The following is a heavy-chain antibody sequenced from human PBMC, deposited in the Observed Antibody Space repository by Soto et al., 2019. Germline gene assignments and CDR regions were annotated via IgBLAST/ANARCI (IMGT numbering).Heavy chain of an antibody. D-gene: IGHD6-25*01. Sequence: SGPTLVNPTQTPTLTCSLSGFSLTTSGVGVAWIRQPPGKALEWLALIYWNDDKRYSPSLKTRLTITKDTSKNQVVLTLTNMDPVDTATYYCAHRLGSRGSFDYWSQGSLVTVSS. CDR3: AHRLGSRGSFDY. J-gene: IGHJ4*02. CDR1: GFSLTTSGVG. V-gene: IGHV2-5*01. CDR2: IYWNDDK.